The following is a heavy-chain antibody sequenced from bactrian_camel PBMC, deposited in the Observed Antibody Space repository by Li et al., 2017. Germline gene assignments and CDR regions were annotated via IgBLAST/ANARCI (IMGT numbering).Heavy chain of an antibody. CDR2: IDSDGST. J-gene: IGHJ7*01. Sequence: HVQLVESGGGSVQAGGSLRLACAASGYTYSSYCMGWFRQAPGKEREGVAAIDSDGSTRYADSVKGRFTISKDNAKNTLYLQMNSLKSEDTALYYCAKGGISWWPLVYLRRHGLLGQRNPGHRL. CDR1: GYTYSSYC. D-gene: IGHD6*01. V-gene: IGHV3S1*01.